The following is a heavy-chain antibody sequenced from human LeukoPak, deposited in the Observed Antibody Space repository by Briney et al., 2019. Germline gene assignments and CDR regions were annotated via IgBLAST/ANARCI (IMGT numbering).Heavy chain of an antibody. J-gene: IGHJ4*02. Sequence: GGSLRLSCAASGFTFSSYSMNWVRQAPGKGLEWVSSISSSSSYIYYADSVKGRFTISRDNAKNSLYLQMNSLRAEDTAVHYCARVMKTGYSSGWEPFDYWGQGTLVTVSS. D-gene: IGHD6-19*01. CDR3: ARVMKTGYSSGWEPFDY. CDR2: ISSSSSYI. CDR1: GFTFSSYS. V-gene: IGHV3-21*01.